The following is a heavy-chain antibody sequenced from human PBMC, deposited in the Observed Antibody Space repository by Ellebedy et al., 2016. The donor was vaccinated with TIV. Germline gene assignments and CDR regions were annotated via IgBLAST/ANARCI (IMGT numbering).Heavy chain of an antibody. CDR2: IYYSGTT. CDR1: GSSISRPY. V-gene: IGHV4-59*11. CDR3: ARGRDAYPGYFDY. J-gene: IGHJ4*02. D-gene: IGHD5-24*01. Sequence: MPSETLSLTCTVSGSSISRPYWSWIRQTPAKGLVWIGYIYYSGTTYYTPSLKSRVSMSVDTSKIRFSLNLSSVTAADTAVYYCARGRDAYPGYFDYWGQGIPVTVSS.